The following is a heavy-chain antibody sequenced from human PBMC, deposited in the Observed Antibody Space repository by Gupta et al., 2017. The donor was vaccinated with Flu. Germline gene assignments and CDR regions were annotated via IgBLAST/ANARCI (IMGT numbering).Heavy chain of an antibody. CDR3: ARDRHATFSNYGMDV. D-gene: IGHD2-8*01. Sequence: QVQLVESGGGLVKPGGSLSLSCAASGFTLSGYYMSWIRQAPGKGLEWVASINSDFRRINYADSLKGRFIISRDNAKNSLSLQMNSLRGEDTAIYYCARDRHATFSNYGMDVWGQGTTVTVSS. CDR1: GFTLSGYY. V-gene: IGHV3-11*01. J-gene: IGHJ6*02. CDR2: INSDFRRI.